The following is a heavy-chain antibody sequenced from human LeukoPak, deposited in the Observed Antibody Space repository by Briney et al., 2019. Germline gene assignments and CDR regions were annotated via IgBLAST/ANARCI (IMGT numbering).Heavy chain of an antibody. J-gene: IGHJ4*02. D-gene: IGHD5/OR15-5a*01. CDR2: ISSSSSYT. Sequence: PGGSLRLSCAASGFTFSDYYMSWIRRAPGKGLEWISYISSSSSYTNYVDSVKGRFTISRDNAKNSLYLQMNSLRAEDTAVYYCVRAVSVSSYYFDCWGQGTLVTVSS. CDR1: GFTFSDYY. V-gene: IGHV3-11*05. CDR3: VRAVSVSSYYFDC.